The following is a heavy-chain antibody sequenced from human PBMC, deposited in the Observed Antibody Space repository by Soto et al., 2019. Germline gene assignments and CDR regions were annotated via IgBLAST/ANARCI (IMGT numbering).Heavy chain of an antibody. CDR1: GFTFSDYY. D-gene: IGHD6-13*01. V-gene: IGHV3-11*05. Sequence: QVQLVESGGGLVKPGGSLRLSCAVSGFTFSDYYMTWIRQAPGKGLEWVAYISSSTSHTNYADSVKGRFTISRDNAKNSLLLQMNSLRDEDTAVYYCARGRGAAADYFDFWGQGTLVTVSS. CDR2: ISSSTSHT. J-gene: IGHJ4*02. CDR3: ARGRGAAADYFDF.